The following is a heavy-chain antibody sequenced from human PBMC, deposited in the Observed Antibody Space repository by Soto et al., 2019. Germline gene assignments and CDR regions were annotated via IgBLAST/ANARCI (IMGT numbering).Heavy chain of an antibody. CDR1: GYTFTSYD. CDR3: ARERKFDFWRKGLEV. J-gene: IGHJ6*02. Sequence: ASVKVSCKASGYTFTSYDINWFRQAPGQGLEWLGWMDPNSGSRGYAQNFQGRVTMTRNISINTAHMELSSLRSEDTAVYYCARERKFDFWRKGLEVWGQGTTVTVSS. D-gene: IGHD3-3*01. CDR2: MDPNSGSR. V-gene: IGHV1-8*01.